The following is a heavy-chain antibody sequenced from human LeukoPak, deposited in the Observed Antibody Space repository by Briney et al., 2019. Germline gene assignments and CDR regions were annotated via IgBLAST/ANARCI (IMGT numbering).Heavy chain of an antibody. V-gene: IGHV3-23*01. CDR2: ISGRGVDT. CDR3: ARDRIVLPNWFDP. CDR1: GFTFSSYA. D-gene: IGHD2-15*01. J-gene: IGHJ5*02. Sequence: GALRLSCAASGFTFSSYAMSWVRQTPGKGLRWVSAISGRGVDTFYVDSVKGRFTISRDNSKNTLYLQMNSLRAEDTAVYYCARDRIVLPNWFDPWGQGTLVTVSS.